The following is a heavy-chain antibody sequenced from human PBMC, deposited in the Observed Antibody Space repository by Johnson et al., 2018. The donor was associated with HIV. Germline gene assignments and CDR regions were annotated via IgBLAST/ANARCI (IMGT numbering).Heavy chain of an antibody. Sequence: VQLVESGGGLVQPGGSLRLSCAASGFTFSKFDMYWVRQASGKGLEWVSTIGSAGDTYYTDSVKGRFTISRDNSKNTLYLQMNSLRAEDTAVYYCAKGSWALWSPWGQGTMVAVSS. V-gene: IGHV3-13*01. CDR2: IGSAGDT. D-gene: IGHD1-26*01. CDR3: AKGSWALWSP. J-gene: IGHJ3*01. CDR1: GFTFSKFD.